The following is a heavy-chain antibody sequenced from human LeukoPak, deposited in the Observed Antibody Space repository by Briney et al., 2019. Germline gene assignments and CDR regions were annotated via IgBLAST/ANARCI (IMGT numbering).Heavy chain of an antibody. CDR1: GFTVSSNY. CDR2: IYSGGST. V-gene: IGHV3-66*01. CDR3: AKENSGSYFAVGYYFDY. D-gene: IGHD1-26*01. Sequence: GGSLRLSCAASGFTVSSNYMSWVRQAPGKGLEWVSVIYSGGSTYYADSVKGRFTISRDNSKNTLYLQMNSLRAEDTAVYYCAKENSGSYFAVGYYFDYWGQGTLVTVSS. J-gene: IGHJ4*02.